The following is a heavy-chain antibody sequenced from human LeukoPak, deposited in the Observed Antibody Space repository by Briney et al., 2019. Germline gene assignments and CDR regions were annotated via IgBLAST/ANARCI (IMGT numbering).Heavy chain of an antibody. CDR1: GFTFSSYW. CDR2: IKQDGSEK. Sequence: GGSLRLSCAASGFTFSSYWMSWVRQAPGKGLEWVANIKQDGSEKYYVDSVEGRFTISRDNAKNSLYLQMNSLRAEDTAVYYCARVPEKNIVVVVAATVDFDYWGQGTLVTVSS. J-gene: IGHJ4*02. V-gene: IGHV3-7*01. D-gene: IGHD2-15*01. CDR3: ARVPEKNIVVVVAATVDFDY.